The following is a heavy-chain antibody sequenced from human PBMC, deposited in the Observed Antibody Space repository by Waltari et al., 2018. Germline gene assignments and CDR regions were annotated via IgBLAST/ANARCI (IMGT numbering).Heavy chain of an antibody. CDR1: GYPFSSYY. D-gene: IGHD3-16*01. Sequence: QVQLVQSGAEVKKPGASVKISCKTSGYPFSSYYIHWVRQAPGQGLEWMGWIKPNSGDTKYAQKFQGRVTLTRDTSINTAYLEMTSLTSDDTAVFYCAREPTSGYWGQGTLVTVSS. CDR2: IKPNSGDT. J-gene: IGHJ4*02. V-gene: IGHV1-2*02. CDR3: AREPTSGY.